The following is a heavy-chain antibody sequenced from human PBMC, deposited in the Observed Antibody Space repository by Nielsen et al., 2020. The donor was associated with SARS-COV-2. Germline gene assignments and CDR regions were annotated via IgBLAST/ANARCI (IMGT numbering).Heavy chain of an antibody. CDR2: INPNSGGT. Sequence: WVRQAPGQGLEWMGRINPNSGGTNYAQKLQGRVTMTTDTSTSTAYMELRSLRSDDTAVYYCARSDYYYYGMDVWGQGTTVTVSS. J-gene: IGHJ6*02. CDR3: ARSDYYYYGMDV. V-gene: IGHV1-18*01.